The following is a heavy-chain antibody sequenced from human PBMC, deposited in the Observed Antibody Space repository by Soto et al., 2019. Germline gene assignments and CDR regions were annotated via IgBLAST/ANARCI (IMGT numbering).Heavy chain of an antibody. CDR1: GFTFTSSA. Sequence: SVKVSCKASGFTFTSSAVQWVRQARGQRLEWIGWIVVGSGNTNYAQKFQERVTITRDMSTSTAYMGLSSLRSEDTAVYYCAAPLRSDAFDIWGQGTMVTVSS. J-gene: IGHJ3*02. D-gene: IGHD3-3*01. CDR3: AAPLRSDAFDI. CDR2: IVVGSGNT. V-gene: IGHV1-58*01.